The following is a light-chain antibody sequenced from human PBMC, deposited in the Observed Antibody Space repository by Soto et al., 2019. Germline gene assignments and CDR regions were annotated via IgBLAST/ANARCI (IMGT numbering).Light chain of an antibody. Sequence: EIVMTQSPATPSVSPGERATLSCRASQSVSGNLAWYQQKPGQAPRLLIYGASTRATGIPARFSGSGSGTGFTLTISSLQSEDYAVYYCHQYNNWPPWTFGQGTKVDIK. J-gene: IGKJ1*01. CDR3: HQYNNWPPWT. CDR2: GAS. V-gene: IGKV3-15*01. CDR1: QSVSGN.